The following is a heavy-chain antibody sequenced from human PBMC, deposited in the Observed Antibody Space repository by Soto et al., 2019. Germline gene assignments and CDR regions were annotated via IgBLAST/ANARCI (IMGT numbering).Heavy chain of an antibody. CDR2: IGFTGDST. CDR3: ARRFSSSSFYFDY. CDR1: GFPFSSYA. V-gene: IGHV3-23*01. D-gene: IGHD6-6*01. Sequence: GGSLRLSCAASGFPFSSYAMSWVRHAPDKGLERVSAIGFTGDSTFYADSVKGRFTISRDNSKNTLYLQMNSLRAEDTAVYFCARRFSSSSFYFDYWGQGTLVTVSS. J-gene: IGHJ4*02.